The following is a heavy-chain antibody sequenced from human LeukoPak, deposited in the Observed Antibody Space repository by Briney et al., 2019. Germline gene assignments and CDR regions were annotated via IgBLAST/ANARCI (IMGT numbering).Heavy chain of an antibody. CDR1: GYTFTSYG. J-gene: IGHJ3*02. V-gene: IGHV1-18*01. CDR3: ASRLQYYYDSSGYEFDI. D-gene: IGHD3-22*01. CDR2: ISAYNGNT. Sequence: GSVKVSCKASGYTFTSYGISWVRQAPGQGLEWMGWISAYNGNTNYAQKLQGRVTMTTDTSTSTAYMELRSLRSDDTAVYYCASRLQYYYDSSGYEFDIWGQGTMVTVSS.